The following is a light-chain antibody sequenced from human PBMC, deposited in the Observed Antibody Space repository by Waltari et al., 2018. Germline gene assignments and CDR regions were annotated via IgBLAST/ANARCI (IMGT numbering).Light chain of an antibody. CDR3: QQFDSLPYT. J-gene: IGKJ2*01. CDR2: DAS. Sequence: DIQMTQSPSSLSASVGDRVTIPCQASQDIRKSLNWYQQKPGKAPNLLIYDASNLEAGVQSRFSGSGSGTDFTFTITSLQPEDIATYYCQQFDSLPYTFGPGTKLEIK. V-gene: IGKV1-33*01. CDR1: QDIRKS.